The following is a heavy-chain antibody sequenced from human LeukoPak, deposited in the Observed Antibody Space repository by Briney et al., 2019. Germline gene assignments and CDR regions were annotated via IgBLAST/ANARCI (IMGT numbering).Heavy chain of an antibody. D-gene: IGHD6-13*01. J-gene: IGHJ4*02. Sequence: PGGSLRLSCAASGFTFSSYAMHWVRQAPGKGLEGVAVISYDGSNKYYADSVKGRFTISRDNSKNTLYLQMNSLRAEDTAVYYCARAPPADIAAAGPYFDYWGQGTLVTVSS. CDR2: ISYDGSNK. V-gene: IGHV3-30-3*01. CDR3: ARAPPADIAAAGPYFDY. CDR1: GFTFSSYA.